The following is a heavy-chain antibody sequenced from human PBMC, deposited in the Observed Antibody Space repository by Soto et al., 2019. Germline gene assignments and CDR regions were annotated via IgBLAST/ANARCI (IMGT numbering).Heavy chain of an antibody. Sequence: EVQLVESGGSLVQPGGSLRLSCAASGFTFSAYWMNWVRQAPGKGLEWVANIKEGGSEKQYVDSVKGRFTISRDNTKNFGYLQLNSLRVEDKAMYYCTKPPPRAVTGADSWGQGTLVTVSS. CDR2: IKEGGSEK. V-gene: IGHV3-7*01. CDR1: GFTFSAYW. D-gene: IGHD4-17*01. J-gene: IGHJ4*02. CDR3: TKPPPRAVTGADS.